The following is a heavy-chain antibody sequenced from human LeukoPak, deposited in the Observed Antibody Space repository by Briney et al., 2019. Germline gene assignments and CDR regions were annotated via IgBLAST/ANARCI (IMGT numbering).Heavy chain of an antibody. CDR1: GYSISTGYY. D-gene: IGHD5-12*01. J-gene: IGHJ6*03. V-gene: IGHV4-38-2*02. Sequence: SETLSLTCTVSGYSISTGYYWGWIRRPPGKGLEWIGTFYHGGSTSYNQSLKRRVTISVNTSKKQFSLNMTSVTAADTAVYYCARGSRARVAAKFALGIYKDVWGKGTTGTVSS. CDR2: FYHGGST. CDR3: ARGSRARVAAKFALGIYKDV.